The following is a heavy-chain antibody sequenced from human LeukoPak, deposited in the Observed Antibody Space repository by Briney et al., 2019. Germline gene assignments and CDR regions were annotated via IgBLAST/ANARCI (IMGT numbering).Heavy chain of an antibody. V-gene: IGHV3-7*01. CDR3: ARCRDGYKHFDY. Sequence: PGGSLRLSCAASGFTFSSYYMSWVRQAPGKGLEWVANIKHDGSEKFYVDSVKGRFTISRDNAKNSLYLQMNSLRAEDTAVYYCARCRDGYKHFDYWGQGILVTVSS. J-gene: IGHJ4*02. CDR2: IKHDGSEK. D-gene: IGHD5-24*01. CDR1: GFTFSSYY.